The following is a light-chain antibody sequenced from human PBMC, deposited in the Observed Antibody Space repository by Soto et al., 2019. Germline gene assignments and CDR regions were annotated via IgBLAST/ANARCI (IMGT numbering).Light chain of an antibody. Sequence: ELELAQYAATLSLAPGGSVTLSCGASESVSTNLAWYQQKAGQAPRLLIYGPSTRATGIPARFSGSGSGTEFTLTISSLQSEDFAVYYCQQYNNWPRTFGQGTKGDIK. CDR1: ESVSTN. V-gene: IGKV3-15*01. CDR2: GPS. J-gene: IGKJ1*01. CDR3: QQYNNWPRT.